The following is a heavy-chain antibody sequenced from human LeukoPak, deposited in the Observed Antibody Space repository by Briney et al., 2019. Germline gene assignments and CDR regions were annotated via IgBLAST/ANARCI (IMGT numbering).Heavy chain of an antibody. J-gene: IGHJ4*02. V-gene: IGHV4-39*07. Sequence: SETLSLTCTVSGGSISSSSYYWGWIRQPPGKGLEWIGSIYYSGRTYYNPSLKSRVTISVDTSKNQFSLKLSSVTAADTAVYYCARGRYYGSGSTSRYDYWGQGTLVTVSS. CDR2: IYYSGRT. D-gene: IGHD3-10*01. CDR1: GGSISSSSYY. CDR3: ARGRYYGSGSTSRYDY.